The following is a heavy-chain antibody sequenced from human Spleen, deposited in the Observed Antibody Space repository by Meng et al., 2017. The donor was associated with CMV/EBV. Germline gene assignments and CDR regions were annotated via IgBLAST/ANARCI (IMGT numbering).Heavy chain of an antibody. CDR2: ISVSSGSI. CDR3: ARSWDGMDV. Sequence: GESLKISCAASGFSFSTSSMNWVRQAPGKGLEWLSYISVSSGSINYADSVKGRFTISRDNAKNSLYLQMNSLRAEDTAVYYCARSWDGMDVWGQGTTVTVSS. V-gene: IGHV3-48*04. CDR1: GFSFSTSS. J-gene: IGHJ6*02. D-gene: IGHD1-26*01.